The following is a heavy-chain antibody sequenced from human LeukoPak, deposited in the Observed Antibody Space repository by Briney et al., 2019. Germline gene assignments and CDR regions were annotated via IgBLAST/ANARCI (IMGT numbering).Heavy chain of an antibody. CDR3: ARGNANIVVATAIAPFDY. V-gene: IGHV1-69*01. CDR1: GGTFSSYA. Sequence: GSSVKVSCKASGGTFSSYAISWVRQAPGQGLEWMGGIIPIFGTANYAQKFQGRVTITAGESTSTAYMELSSLRSEDTAVYYCARGNANIVVATAIAPFDYWGQGTLVTVSS. J-gene: IGHJ4*02. D-gene: IGHD2-21*02. CDR2: IIPIFGTA.